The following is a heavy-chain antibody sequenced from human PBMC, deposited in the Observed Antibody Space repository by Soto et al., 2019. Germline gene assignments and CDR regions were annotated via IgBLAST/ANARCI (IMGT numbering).Heavy chain of an antibody. D-gene: IGHD2-21*02. CDR1: GYTFTNYY. Sequence: QVQLVQSGAEVKKPGASVKVSCRTSGYTFTNYYMHWVRQAPGQGLEWMGIIKCSGGETTYAQKLLXXXPXXRDTSTSTVYMELSSLRSEDTAVYYCARGGDVVLVTAPLDYWGQGTLVTVSS. CDR3: ARGGDVVLVTAPLDY. J-gene: IGHJ4*02. V-gene: IGHV1-46*03. CDR2: IKCSGGET.